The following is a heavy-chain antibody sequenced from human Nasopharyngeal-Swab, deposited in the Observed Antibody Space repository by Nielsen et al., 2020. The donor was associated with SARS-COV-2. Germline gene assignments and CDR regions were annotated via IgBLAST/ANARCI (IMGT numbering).Heavy chain of an antibody. D-gene: IGHD2-15*01. Sequence: GGSLRLSCAASGFTFSSYSMNWVRQAPGKGLEWVSYISSSSSTIYYADSVKGRFTISRDNAKNSLYLQMNSLRDEDTAVYYCAREELGYCSGGSCWPFDYWGQGTLVTVSS. CDR2: ISSSSSTI. V-gene: IGHV3-48*02. CDR1: GFTFSSYS. J-gene: IGHJ4*02. CDR3: AREELGYCSGGSCWPFDY.